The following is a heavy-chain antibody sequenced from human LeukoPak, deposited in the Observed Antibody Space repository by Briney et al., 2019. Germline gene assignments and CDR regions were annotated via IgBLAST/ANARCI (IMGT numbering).Heavy chain of an antibody. CDR3: VVVTGDD. J-gene: IGHJ4*02. CDR2: ISYDGSNK. Sequence: GGSLRLSCAASGFTFSSYAMHWVRQAPGKGLEWVAVISYDGSNKYYADSVKGRFTISRDNSKNTLYLQMNSLRAEDTAVYYAVVVTGDDWGQGTLVTVSS. CDR1: GFTFSSYA. D-gene: IGHD2-21*02. V-gene: IGHV3-30-3*01.